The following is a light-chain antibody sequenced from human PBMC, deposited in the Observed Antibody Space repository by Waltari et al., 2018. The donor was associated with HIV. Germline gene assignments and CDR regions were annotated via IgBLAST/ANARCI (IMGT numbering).Light chain of an antibody. CDR1: QYINNY. Sequence: DIQLTQSPSSLSASVGDRVTITCRASQYINNYLNWYRQKPGKSPHLLIYEASSLQSGFPSRFSGSRSGTVFTLTISSLQPEDFATYFCQQSYNTPPITFGQGTRVEIK. V-gene: IGKV1-39*01. CDR3: QQSYNTPPIT. CDR2: EAS. J-gene: IGKJ5*01.